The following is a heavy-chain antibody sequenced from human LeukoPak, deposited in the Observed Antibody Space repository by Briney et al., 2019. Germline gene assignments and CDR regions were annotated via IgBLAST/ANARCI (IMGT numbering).Heavy chain of an antibody. CDR3: AKDPTRTADY. J-gene: IGHJ4*02. Sequence: GGSLRLSCAASGFAFSNYAMSWVRQAPGKGLEWVSTVSGSGDSTYYAGSVKGRFTISRNNSKNTLYLQMSSLRAEDTAVYYCAKDPTRTADYWGQGTLVTVSS. CDR2: VSGSGDST. CDR1: GFAFSNYA. V-gene: IGHV3-23*01.